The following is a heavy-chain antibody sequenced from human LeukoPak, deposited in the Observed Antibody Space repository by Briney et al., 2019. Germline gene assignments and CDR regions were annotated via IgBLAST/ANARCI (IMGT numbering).Heavy chain of an antibody. V-gene: IGHV3-7*01. CDR3: ARDHHRRLYDSQARDTFDI. CDR1: GFTFSSYW. J-gene: IGHJ3*02. CDR2: IKKDGSEK. Sequence: GGSLRLSCAASGFTFSSYWMSWVRQAPGKGLEWVANIKKDGSEKYYVDSVKGRFTISRDNAKTSLYLQMNSLRAEDTAVYYCARDHHRRLYDSQARDTFDIWGQGTMVTVSS. D-gene: IGHD3-22*01.